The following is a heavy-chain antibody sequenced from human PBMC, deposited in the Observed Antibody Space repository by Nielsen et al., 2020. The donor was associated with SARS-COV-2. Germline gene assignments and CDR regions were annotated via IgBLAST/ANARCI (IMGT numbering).Heavy chain of an antibody. J-gene: IGHJ5*02. D-gene: IGHD1-26*01. Sequence: VRQAPGKGLEWVSSISSSSSYIYYADSVKGRFTISRDDAKNSLYLQMNSLRAEDTAVYYCARAHVYSGSYLPCWFDPWGQGTLVTVSS. V-gene: IGHV3-21*01. CDR2: ISSSSSYI. CDR3: ARAHVYSGSYLPCWFDP.